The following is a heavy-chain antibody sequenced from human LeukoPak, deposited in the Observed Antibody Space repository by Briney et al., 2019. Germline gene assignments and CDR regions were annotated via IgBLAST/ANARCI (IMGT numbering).Heavy chain of an antibody. V-gene: IGHV3-48*03. Sequence: GGSLRLSCAASGITFSSYEMNWVRQAPGKGLEWLSCISGSGSTIYYADSVKGRFTTSRDNAKKSLYLQLNSLRAEDTAVYYCARGFRDTAMFLDYWGQGTLVTVSS. CDR1: GITFSSYE. CDR3: ARGFRDTAMFLDY. CDR2: ISGSGSTI. J-gene: IGHJ4*02. D-gene: IGHD5-18*01.